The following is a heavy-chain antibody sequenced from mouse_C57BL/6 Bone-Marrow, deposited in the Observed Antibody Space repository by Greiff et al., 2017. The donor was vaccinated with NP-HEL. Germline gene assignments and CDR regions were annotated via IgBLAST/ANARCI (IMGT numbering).Heavy chain of an antibody. D-gene: IGHD1-1*01. CDR2: IRNKANGYTT. Sequence: EVKLLESGGGLVQPGGSLSLSCAASGFTFTDYYMSWVRQPPGKALEWLGFIRNKANGYTTEYSASVKGRFTISRDNSQSILYLQMNALRAEDSATYYCARYSPYYGSFLDYWGQGTTLTVSS. J-gene: IGHJ2*01. CDR3: ARYSPYYGSFLDY. CDR1: GFTFTDYY. V-gene: IGHV7-3*01.